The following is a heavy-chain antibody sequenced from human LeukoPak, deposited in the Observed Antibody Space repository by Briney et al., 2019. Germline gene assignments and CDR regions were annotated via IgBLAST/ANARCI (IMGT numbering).Heavy chain of an antibody. Sequence: SETLSLTCSVSTYSISSGFYWGWIRQPPGKGLEWIGSIFHRGSTYYKSSLKSRITISVDTSKNQFSLKLSSVTAADTAVYYCARGYYYDSSGQRWDAFDIWGQGTMVTVSS. V-gene: IGHV4-38-2*02. CDR1: TYSISSGFY. D-gene: IGHD3-22*01. J-gene: IGHJ3*02. CDR3: ARGYYYDSSGQRWDAFDI. CDR2: IFHRGST.